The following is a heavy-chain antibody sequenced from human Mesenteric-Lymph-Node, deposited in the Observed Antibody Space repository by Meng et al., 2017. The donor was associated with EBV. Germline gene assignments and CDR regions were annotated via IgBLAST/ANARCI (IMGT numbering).Heavy chain of an antibody. CDR3: AALGSFASSIDL. V-gene: IGHV4-34*01. D-gene: IGHD3-16*01. CDR2: VNHAGTT. J-gene: IGHJ5*02. CDR1: GGSFSDYY. Sequence: QWQLTPGGAGVLEPSGTRSLTCPVYGGSFSDYYWTWIRQPPGKGLEWIGEVNHAGTTIYNPSLESRVTISVDTSKNQFSLKLTSVTAADTAVYFCAALGSFASSIDLWGQGTLVTVSS.